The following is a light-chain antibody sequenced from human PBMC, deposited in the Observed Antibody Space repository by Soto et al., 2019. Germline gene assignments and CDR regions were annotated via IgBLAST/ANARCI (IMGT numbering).Light chain of an antibody. CDR1: FNDVGGYNY. Sequence: QSVLTQPPSASGSPGQSVTISCTGTFNDVGGYNYVSWYQQHPGKAPQVIIYEVYKRPSGVPDRFSGSKSGKTASLTVSGLQADDEAAYYCSSYVGNNNLVFGGGTKLTVL. J-gene: IGLJ3*02. CDR2: EVY. V-gene: IGLV2-8*01. CDR3: SSYVGNNNLV.